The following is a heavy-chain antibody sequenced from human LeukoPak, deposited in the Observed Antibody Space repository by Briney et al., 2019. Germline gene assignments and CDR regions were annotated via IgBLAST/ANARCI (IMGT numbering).Heavy chain of an antibody. CDR2: IYYSGST. J-gene: IGHJ4*02. D-gene: IGHD3-10*01. CDR1: GGSISSGDYY. Sequence: SETLSLTCTVSGGSISSGDYYWSWIRQPPGKGLGWIGYIYYSGSTYYNPSLKSRVTISVDTSKNQFSLKLSSVTAADTAVYYCARDHITMVRGVDYWGQGTLVTVSS. V-gene: IGHV4-30-4*01. CDR3: ARDHITMVRGVDY.